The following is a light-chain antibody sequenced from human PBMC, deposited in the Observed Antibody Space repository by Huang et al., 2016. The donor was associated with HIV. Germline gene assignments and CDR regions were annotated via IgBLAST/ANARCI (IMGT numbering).Light chain of an antibody. CDR3: QEYDDWPPWYT. CDR2: GSS. CDR1: RSVGNN. V-gene: IGKV3-15*01. J-gene: IGKJ2*01. Sequence: IVMTQSPAIMSVSPGERVTLSCRASRSVGNNLAWYQQKVGQPPRLLIYGSSTRATYTAAIFSGSGSGTDFNLTSSSVQSEGVAVYYWQEYDDWPPWYTFGQGTKLEIK.